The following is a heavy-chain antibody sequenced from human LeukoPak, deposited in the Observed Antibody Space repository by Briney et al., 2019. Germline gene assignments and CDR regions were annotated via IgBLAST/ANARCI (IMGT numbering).Heavy chain of an antibody. CDR1: GGSISSYY. CDR2: IYYSGST. Sequence: SETLSLTCTVSGGSISSYYWSWIRQPPGKGLEWIGYIYYSGSTNYNPSLKSRVTISVDTSKNQFSLKLSSVTAAGTAVYYCARVDGYYDILTGQTTENYFDYWGQGTLVTVSS. D-gene: IGHD3-9*01. CDR3: ARVDGYYDILTGQTTENYFDY. V-gene: IGHV4-59*12. J-gene: IGHJ4*02.